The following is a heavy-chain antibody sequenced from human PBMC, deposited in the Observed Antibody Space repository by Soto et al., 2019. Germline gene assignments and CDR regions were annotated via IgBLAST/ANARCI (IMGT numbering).Heavy chain of an antibody. Sequence: GASVKVSCKASGGTFSSYTISWVRQAPGQGLEWMGRIIPILGIANYAQKFQGRVTMTADTSTSTAYMELRSLRSEDTAVYYCARDTYSSGWPSSGYYYGMDVWGQGTTVTVSS. V-gene: IGHV1-69*04. CDR1: GGTFSSYT. D-gene: IGHD6-19*01. CDR3: ARDTYSSGWPSSGYYYGMDV. CDR2: IIPILGIA. J-gene: IGHJ6*02.